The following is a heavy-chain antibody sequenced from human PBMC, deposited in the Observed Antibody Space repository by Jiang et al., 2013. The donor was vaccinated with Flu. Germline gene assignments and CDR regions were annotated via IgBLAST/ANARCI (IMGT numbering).Heavy chain of an antibody. V-gene: IGHV3-30*18. D-gene: IGHD3-16*02. CDR3: AKDVYYVLRFGGVIVILMMSFDI. Sequence: VQLVESGGGVVQPGRSLRLSCAASGFTFSSYGMHWVRQAPGKGLEWVAVISYDGSNKYYADSVKGRFTISRDNSKNTLYLQMNSLRAEDTAVYYCAKDVYYVLRFGGVIVILMMSFDIVGPKGQ. J-gene: IGHJ3*02. CDR2: ISYDGSNK. CDR1: GFTFSSYG.